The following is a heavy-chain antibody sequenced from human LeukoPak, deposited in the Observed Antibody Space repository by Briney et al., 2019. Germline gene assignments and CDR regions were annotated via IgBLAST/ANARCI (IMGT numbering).Heavy chain of an antibody. CDR2: IYYSGST. CDR1: GGSISSSDW. CDR3: ARDARGCGGDCYDYYYYYMDV. J-gene: IGHJ6*03. V-gene: IGHV4-4*02. Sequence: SGTLSLTCAVSGGSISSSDWWSWVRQPPGKGLEWIGSIYYSGSTYYNPSLKSRVTISVDTSKNQFSLKLSSVTAADTAVYYCARDARGCGGDCYDYYYYYMDVWGKGTTVTVSS. D-gene: IGHD2-21*02.